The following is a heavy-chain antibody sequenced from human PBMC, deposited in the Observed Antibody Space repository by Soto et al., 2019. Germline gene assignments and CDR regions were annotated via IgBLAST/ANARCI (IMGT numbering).Heavy chain of an antibody. D-gene: IGHD2-2*01. J-gene: IGHJ4*02. CDR2: IYYSGST. CDR3: ARESDCSSTSCYGGFDY. CDR1: GGSISSYY. V-gene: IGHV4-59*01. Sequence: SETLSLTCTVSGGSISSYYWSWIRKPPGKGLEWIGYIYYSGSTNYNPSLKSRVTISVDTSKNQFSLKLSSVTAADTAVYYCARESDCSSTSCYGGFDYWGQGTLVTVSS.